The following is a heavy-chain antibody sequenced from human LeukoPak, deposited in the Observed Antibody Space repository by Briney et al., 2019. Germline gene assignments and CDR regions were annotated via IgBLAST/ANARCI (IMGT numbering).Heavy chain of an antibody. Sequence: GRSLRLSCVASGFTFSSYWMHWVRHDPRKGLVWVSRINGDGRSINYADSVRGRFTISGDNAKNTLYLQMNTLRVEDTAVYYCTRDLMDYDVSTGLHHYYMDVWGQGTTVTVSS. CDR1: GFTFSSYW. CDR3: TRDLMDYDVSTGLHHYYMDV. D-gene: IGHD3-9*01. V-gene: IGHV3-74*01. CDR2: INGDGRSI. J-gene: IGHJ6*02.